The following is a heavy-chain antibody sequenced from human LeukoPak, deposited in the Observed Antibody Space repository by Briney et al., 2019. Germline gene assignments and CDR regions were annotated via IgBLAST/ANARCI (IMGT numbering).Heavy chain of an antibody. CDR2: AQGDGRLQ. V-gene: IGHV3-30*02. J-gene: IGHJ4*02. D-gene: IGHD3-22*01. Sequence: PGGSLRLSCAASGFFFSTYGMHWVRQASGKGLEWVAAAQGDGRLQYYADSVKGRFTISKDISKSTLYVQMNSLRAEDTAVYYCATGGGFYYGHWGQGTLVTVSS. CDR3: ATGGGFYYGH. CDR1: GFFFSTYG.